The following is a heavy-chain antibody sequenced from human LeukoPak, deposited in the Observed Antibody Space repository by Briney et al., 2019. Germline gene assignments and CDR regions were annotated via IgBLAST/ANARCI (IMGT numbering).Heavy chain of an antibody. V-gene: IGHV4-34*01. CDR1: GGSFSGYY. D-gene: IGHD3-10*01. Sequence: SETLSLTCAVYGGSFSGYYWSWIRQPPGKGLEWIGSIYYSGSTYYNPSLKSRVTISVNTSKNQFSLKLSSVTAADTAVYYCARGYPGMVRGATNWFDPWGQGTLVTVSS. CDR3: ARGYPGMVRGATNWFDP. J-gene: IGHJ5*02. CDR2: IYYSGST.